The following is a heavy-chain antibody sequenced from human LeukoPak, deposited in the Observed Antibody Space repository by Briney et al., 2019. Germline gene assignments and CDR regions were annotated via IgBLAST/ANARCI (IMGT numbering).Heavy chain of an antibody. J-gene: IGHJ5*02. V-gene: IGHV3-33*01. CDR1: GFTFSSYG. Sequence: GGSLRLSCAASGFTFSSYGMHWVRQAPGKGLEWVAVIWYDGSNKYYADSVKGRFTISRDNSKNTLYLQMNSLGVEDTAVYYCARDGTVTAGPFDPWGRGTLVTVSS. D-gene: IGHD4-11*01. CDR3: ARDGTVTAGPFDP. CDR2: IWYDGSNK.